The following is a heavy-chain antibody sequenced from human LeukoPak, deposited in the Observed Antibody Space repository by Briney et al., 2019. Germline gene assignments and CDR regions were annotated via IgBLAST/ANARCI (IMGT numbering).Heavy chain of an antibody. Sequence: PGGSLRLSCSASGFTFSNYAMHWVRQAPGKGLEHVSAISGNGGSTYYADSVKGRFTISRDNSKNSLYLQMSSLRAEDTAMYYCVRSYYGSGSYQGDAFDIWGQGTMVTVSS. D-gene: IGHD3-10*01. V-gene: IGHV3-64D*06. CDR2: ISGNGGST. CDR1: GFTFSNYA. J-gene: IGHJ3*02. CDR3: VRSYYGSGSYQGDAFDI.